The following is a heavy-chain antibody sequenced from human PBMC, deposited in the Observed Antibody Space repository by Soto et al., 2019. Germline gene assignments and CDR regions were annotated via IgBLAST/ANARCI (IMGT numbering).Heavy chain of an antibody. D-gene: IGHD6-19*01. J-gene: IGHJ4*02. CDR2: ISYDGSNK. Sequence: QVQLVESGGGGVQPGRSLRLSCAASGLTFSSYGMPWVRQAPGKGLEWVAVISYDGSNKYYADSVKGRFTISRDNSKNTLYLQMNSLRAEDTAVYYCAKEGEGIAVAGTFDYWGQGTLVTVSS. CDR1: GLTFSSYG. V-gene: IGHV3-30*18. CDR3: AKEGEGIAVAGTFDY.